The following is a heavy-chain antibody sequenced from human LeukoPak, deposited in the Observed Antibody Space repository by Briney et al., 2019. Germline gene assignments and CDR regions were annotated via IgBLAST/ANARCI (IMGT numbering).Heavy chain of an antibody. CDR1: GGSSSGYY. CDR2: INHSGST. V-gene: IGHV4-34*01. CDR3: ARSIVVVTRDAFDI. J-gene: IGHJ3*02. D-gene: IGHD2-21*02. Sequence: SETLSLTCAVYGGSSSGYYWSWIRQPPGKGLEWIGEINHSGSTNYNPSLKSRVTISVDTSKNQFSLKLSSVTAADTAVYYCARSIVVVTRDAFDIWGQGTMVTVSS.